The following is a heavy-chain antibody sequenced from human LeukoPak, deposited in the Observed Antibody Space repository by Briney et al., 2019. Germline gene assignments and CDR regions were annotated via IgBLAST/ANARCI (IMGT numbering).Heavy chain of an antibody. Sequence: PGGSLRLSCTASGFTFGDYAMSWFRQAPGKGLEWVGFIRSKAYGGTTEYAASVKGRFTISRDDSKSIAYLQMNSLKTEDTAVYCCTRVVGVRPVYYFDYWGQGTLVTVSS. V-gene: IGHV3-49*03. J-gene: IGHJ4*02. CDR2: IRSKAYGGTT. D-gene: IGHD3-10*01. CDR3: TRVVGVRPVYYFDY. CDR1: GFTFGDYA.